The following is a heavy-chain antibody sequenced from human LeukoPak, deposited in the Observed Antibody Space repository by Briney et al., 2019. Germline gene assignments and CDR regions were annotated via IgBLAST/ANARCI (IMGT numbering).Heavy chain of an antibody. D-gene: IGHD4-17*01. J-gene: IGHJ1*01. Sequence: GGSLRLSCAASGFTFSLYWMTWIRQAPGKGLEWVGNIKEDGSETYYVDSVKGRFTISRDNAKKSLYLQMNSLRAEDTAVYYCARVITVYNDYEEVAEYFQHWGQGTLVIVSS. CDR2: IKEDGSET. CDR1: GFTFSLYW. CDR3: ARVITVYNDYEEVAEYFQH. V-gene: IGHV3-7*01.